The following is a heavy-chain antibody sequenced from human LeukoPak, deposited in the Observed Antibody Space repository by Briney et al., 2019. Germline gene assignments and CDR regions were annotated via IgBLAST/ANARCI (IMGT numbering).Heavy chain of an antibody. CDR2: INPSGGST. V-gene: IGHV1-46*01. CDR3: ATSPPQYSSGWFDY. D-gene: IGHD6-19*01. J-gene: IGHJ4*02. Sequence: ASVKVSCKASGYTFTSYYMHWVRQAPGQGLEWMGIINPSGGSTSYAQKFQGRVTMTEDTSTDTAYMELSSLRSEDTAVYYCATSPPQYSSGWFDYWGQGTLVTVSS. CDR1: GYTFTSYY.